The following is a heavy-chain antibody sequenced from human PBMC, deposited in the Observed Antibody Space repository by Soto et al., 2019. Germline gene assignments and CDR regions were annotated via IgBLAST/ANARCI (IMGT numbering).Heavy chain of an antibody. D-gene: IGHD4-17*01. J-gene: IGHJ4*02. V-gene: IGHV5-51*01. CDR2: IYPGDSDT. Sequence: GDSLKSSCEGCGYSFTSYWMGWVRQMPGKGLEWMGIIYPGDSDTRYSPSFQGQVTISADKSISTAYLQWSSLKASDTAMYYCARVDGDLYFDYWGQGTLVTVSS. CDR3: ARVDGDLYFDY. CDR1: GYSFTSYW.